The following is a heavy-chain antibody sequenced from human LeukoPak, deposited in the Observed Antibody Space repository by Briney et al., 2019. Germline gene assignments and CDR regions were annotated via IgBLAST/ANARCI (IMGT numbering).Heavy chain of an antibody. J-gene: IGHJ3*02. CDR1: GYTFTSYY. V-gene: IGHV1-46*01. CDR3: ATTDFINWSDAAFDI. D-gene: IGHD1-1*01. Sequence: ASVKVSCKASGYTFTSYYMHWVRQAPGQGLEWMGIINPSGGSTSYAQKFQGRVTMTRDTSTSTVYMELSSLRSEDTAVYYCATTDFINWSDAAFDIWGQGTMVTVSS. CDR2: INPSGGST.